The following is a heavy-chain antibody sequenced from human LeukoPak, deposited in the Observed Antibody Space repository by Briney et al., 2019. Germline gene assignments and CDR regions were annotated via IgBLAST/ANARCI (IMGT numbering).Heavy chain of an antibody. J-gene: IGHJ6*04. CDR1: GFTFSNYG. V-gene: IGHV3-23*01. CDR3: AKHLAQKYCTTINCYSMDV. Sequence: GGSLTLSCAVSGFTFSNYGMTWVRHAPGEGLGLVSVISSSCGDTFYADPVKGRLTITRDNSKNTLYLQMNSLRVEDTAVYYCAKHLAQKYCTTINCYSMDVWGKETTVTVSS. D-gene: IGHD2-8*01. CDR2: ISSSCGDT.